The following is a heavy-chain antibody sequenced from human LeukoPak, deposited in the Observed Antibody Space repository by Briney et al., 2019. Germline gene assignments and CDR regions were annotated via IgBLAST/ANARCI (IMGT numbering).Heavy chain of an antibody. CDR1: GFTFSSYA. Sequence: PGGSLRLSCAASGFTFSSYAMNWVRQAPGKGLKWVSGISGSGGSTYYADSVKGRVTISRDNSKNTLYLQMNSLRAEDTAVYYCAKDLSSSWNYFDYWGQGTLVTVSS. J-gene: IGHJ4*02. CDR2: ISGSGGST. CDR3: AKDLSSSWNYFDY. D-gene: IGHD6-13*01. V-gene: IGHV3-23*01.